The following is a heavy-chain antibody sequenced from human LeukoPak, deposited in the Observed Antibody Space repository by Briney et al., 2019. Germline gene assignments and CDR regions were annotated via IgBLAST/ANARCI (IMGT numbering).Heavy chain of an antibody. CDR3: AKAGLYDFWSGYYNGFFDY. D-gene: IGHD3-3*01. CDR1: GFTFSDYY. Sequence: GGSLRLSCAASGFTFSDYYMSWIRQAPGKGLEWVSYISSSSSYTNYADSVKGRFTISRDNAKNSLYLQMNSLRAEDTAVYYCAKAGLYDFWSGYYNGFFDYWGQGTLVTVSS. J-gene: IGHJ4*02. CDR2: ISSSSSYT. V-gene: IGHV3-11*06.